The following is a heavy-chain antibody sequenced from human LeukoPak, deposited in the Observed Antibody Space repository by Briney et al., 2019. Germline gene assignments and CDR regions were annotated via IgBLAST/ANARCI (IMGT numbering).Heavy chain of an antibody. D-gene: IGHD6-13*01. V-gene: IGHV3-21*01. Sequence: PGGSLRLSCAASGFTFSSYSMNWVRQAPGKGLEWVSSISSSSSYIYYADSAKGRFTISRDNAKNSLYLQTNSLRAEDTAVYYCARDRPHPVYIAAAGTLDYWGQGTLVTVSS. CDR2: ISSSSSYI. J-gene: IGHJ4*02. CDR1: GFTFSSYS. CDR3: ARDRPHPVYIAAAGTLDY.